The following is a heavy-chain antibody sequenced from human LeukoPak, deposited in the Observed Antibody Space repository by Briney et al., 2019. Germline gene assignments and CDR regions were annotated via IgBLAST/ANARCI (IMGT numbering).Heavy chain of an antibody. CDR2: ISSSSSYI. CDR1: GFTFSSYS. CDR3: ARWDCSGGSCYSRYYFDY. D-gene: IGHD2-15*01. J-gene: IGHJ4*02. Sequence: PGGSLRLSCAASGFTFSSYSMNWVRQAPGKGLEWVSSISSSSSYIYYADSVKGRFTISRDNAKNSLYLQMNSLGAEDTAVYYCARWDCSGGSCYSRYYFDYWGQGTLVTVSS. V-gene: IGHV3-21*01.